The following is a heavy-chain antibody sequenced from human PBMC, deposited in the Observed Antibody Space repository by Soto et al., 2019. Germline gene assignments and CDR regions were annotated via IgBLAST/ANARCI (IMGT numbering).Heavy chain of an antibody. CDR2: ISGSGGST. Sequence: GGSLRLSCAASGFTFSSYAMSWVRQAPGKGLEWVSAISGSGGSTYYADSVKGRFTISRDNSKNTLYLQMNSLRAEDTAVYYCAKSADGSGSYYAPLSLDYWGQGTLVTVSS. J-gene: IGHJ4*02. D-gene: IGHD3-10*01. V-gene: IGHV3-23*01. CDR3: AKSADGSGSYYAPLSLDY. CDR1: GFTFSSYA.